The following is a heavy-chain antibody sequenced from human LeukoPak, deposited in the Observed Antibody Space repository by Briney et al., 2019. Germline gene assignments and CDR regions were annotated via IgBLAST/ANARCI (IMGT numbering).Heavy chain of an antibody. CDR1: GGSISLSYYY. D-gene: IGHD6-19*01. CDR2: VYYSGTT. V-gene: IGHV4-39*07. Sequence: PSETLSLTCSVSGGSISLSYYYWGWIRQPPGKALEWIGSVYYSGTTSYNPSLKSRVTISVDMSKNHFSLRLSSVTAADTAMYYCARGTLYSCWSYYFDYWGQGSQVTVSS. CDR3: ARGTLYSCWSYYFDY. J-gene: IGHJ4*02.